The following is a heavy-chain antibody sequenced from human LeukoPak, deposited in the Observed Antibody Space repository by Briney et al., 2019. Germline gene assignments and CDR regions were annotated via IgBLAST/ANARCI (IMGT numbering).Heavy chain of an antibody. D-gene: IGHD1-26*01. CDR2: ISPNSGDT. V-gene: IGHV1-2*02. Sequence: ASVKVSCKASGYALTAYYLHWVRQAPRQGLEWMGCISPNSGDTNHAQKFQRRVTMTRDTSINPAYMELSSLRSDDTAVYYCVRDQGREGYWGEGTLVIVSS. J-gene: IGHJ4*02. CDR1: GYALTAYY. CDR3: VRDQGREGY.